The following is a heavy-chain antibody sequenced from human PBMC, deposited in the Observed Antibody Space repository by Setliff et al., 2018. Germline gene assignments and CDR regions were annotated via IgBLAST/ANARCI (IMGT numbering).Heavy chain of an antibody. CDR1: GGSISSSGYY. Sequence: PSETLSLTCTVSGGSISSSGYYWGWIRQPPGKGLEWIGSIYYRGSTYYNPSLKSRVTMSVDASKNQFSLKLSSVTAADTAAYYCARGDSSGYYYILFDFWGQGTLVTV. D-gene: IGHD3-22*01. J-gene: IGHJ4*02. CDR2: IYYRGST. CDR3: ARGDSSGYYYILFDF. V-gene: IGHV4-39*07.